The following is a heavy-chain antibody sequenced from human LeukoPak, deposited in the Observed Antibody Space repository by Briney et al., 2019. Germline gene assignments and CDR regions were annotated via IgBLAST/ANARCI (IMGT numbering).Heavy chain of an antibody. D-gene: IGHD2-21*02. CDR1: DYSISSAYY. V-gene: IGHV4-38-2*02. CDR3: ARDQAYCGADCYFDF. J-gene: IGHJ4*02. Sequence: SETLSLTCAVSDYSISSAYYWGWIRQPPGKGLEWIGSIYHSGSTDYNPSLKSRVTISVDTSKNQFSLKLRSVTAADTAVYYCARDQAYCGADCYFDFWDQGTLVTVSS. CDR2: IYHSGST.